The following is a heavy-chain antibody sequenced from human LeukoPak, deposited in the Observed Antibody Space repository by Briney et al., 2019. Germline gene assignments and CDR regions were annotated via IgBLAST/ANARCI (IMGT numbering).Heavy chain of an antibody. Sequence: ASVKVSCKASGGTFSSYTISWVRQAPGQGLEWMGGIIPIFDTVNYAQKFQGRVTITADASTSTAHMELSSLRSEDTAVYYCATRDHYYYYMDVWGRGTTVTISS. J-gene: IGHJ6*03. CDR2: IIPIFDTV. CDR1: GGTFSSYT. V-gene: IGHV1-69*13. CDR3: ATRDHYYYYMDV.